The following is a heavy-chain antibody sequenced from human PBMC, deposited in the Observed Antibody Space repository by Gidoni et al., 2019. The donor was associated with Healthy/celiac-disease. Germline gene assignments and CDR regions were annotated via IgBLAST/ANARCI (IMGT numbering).Heavy chain of an antibody. Sequence: RQLQESGPGLVKPWETLSLTCTVSGGSSSSSSYYWGWIRQPPGKWLEWIGSIYYSGSTYYNPSLKSRVTISVDTSKKQFSLKLSSVTAADTAVYYCARQQRIAAAGEEFDYWGQGTLVTVSS. CDR2: IYYSGST. CDR1: GGSSSSSSYY. J-gene: IGHJ4*02. CDR3: ARQQRIAAAGEEFDY. V-gene: IGHV4-39*01. D-gene: IGHD6-13*01.